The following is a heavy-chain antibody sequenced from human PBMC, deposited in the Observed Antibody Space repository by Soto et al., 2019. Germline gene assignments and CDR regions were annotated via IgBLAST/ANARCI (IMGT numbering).Heavy chain of an antibody. CDR1: GFTFSSYS. CDR2: ISSSSSYI. D-gene: IGHD2-2*01. J-gene: IGHJ4*02. V-gene: IGHV3-21*01. Sequence: EVQLVESGGGLVQPGGSLRLSCAASGFTFSSYSMNWVRQAPGKGLEWVSSISSSSSYIYYADSVKGRFTISRDNAKNSLYLQMNSLRAEDTAVYYCARDCSSTSCYGYWGQGTLVTVSS. CDR3: ARDCSSTSCYGY.